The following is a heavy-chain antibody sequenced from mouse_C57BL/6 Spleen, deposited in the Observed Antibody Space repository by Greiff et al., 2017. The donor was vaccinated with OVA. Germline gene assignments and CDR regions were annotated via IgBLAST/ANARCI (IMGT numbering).Heavy chain of an antibody. CDR3: ARGGVTMNYAMDY. D-gene: IGHD2-2*01. Sequence: QVHVKQSGAELARPGASVKLSCKASGYTFTSYGISWVKQRTGQGLEWIGEIYPRSGNTYYNEKFKGKATLTADKSSSTAYMELRSLTSEDSAVYFCARGGVTMNYAMDYWGQGTSVTVSS. J-gene: IGHJ4*01. V-gene: IGHV1-81*01. CDR2: IYPRSGNT. CDR1: GYTFTSYG.